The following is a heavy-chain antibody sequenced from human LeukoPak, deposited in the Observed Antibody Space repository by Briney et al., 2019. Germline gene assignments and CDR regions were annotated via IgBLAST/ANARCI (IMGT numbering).Heavy chain of an antibody. D-gene: IGHD3-22*01. CDR3: VKDLTYESSGSVFDY. CDR1: GFTFDEYT. V-gene: IGHV3-43*01. Sequence: GGSLRLSCAASGFTFDEYTMHWVRQAPGKTLEWVSLISWDGTTYYADSMKGRFTISRDNSKNSLYLQMDTLRSEDTAFYYCVKDLTYESSGSVFDYWGQGTLVTVSS. CDR2: ISWDGTT. J-gene: IGHJ4*02.